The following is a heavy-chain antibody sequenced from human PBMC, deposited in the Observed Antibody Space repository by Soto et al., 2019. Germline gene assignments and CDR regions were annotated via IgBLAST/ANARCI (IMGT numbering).Heavy chain of an antibody. J-gene: IGHJ3*02. D-gene: IGHD3-22*01. Sequence: GGSLRLSCAAPAFTFSSYWMHWVRQAPGKGLVWVSRINSDGSSTSYADSVKGRFTISRDNAKNTLYLQMNSLRAEDTAVYYCARVGTKLNYYDSSGTPWDAFDIWGQGTMVTVSS. V-gene: IGHV3-74*01. CDR2: INSDGSST. CDR1: AFTFSSYW. CDR3: ARVGTKLNYYDSSGTPWDAFDI.